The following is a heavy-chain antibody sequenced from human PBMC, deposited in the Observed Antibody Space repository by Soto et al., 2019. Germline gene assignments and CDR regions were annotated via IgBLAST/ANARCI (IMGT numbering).Heavy chain of an antibody. CDR2: ISGSGGST. CDR3: AKVGTVAGTPIKN. J-gene: IGHJ4*02. Sequence: EVQLLESGGGLVQPGGSLRLSCAASGFTFSSYAMSRVRQAPGKGLEWVSAISGSGGSTYYADSVKGRFTISRDNSKNTLYLQMNSLRAEDTAVYYCAKVGTVAGTPIKNWGQGTLVTVSS. D-gene: IGHD6-19*01. V-gene: IGHV3-23*01. CDR1: GFTFSSYA.